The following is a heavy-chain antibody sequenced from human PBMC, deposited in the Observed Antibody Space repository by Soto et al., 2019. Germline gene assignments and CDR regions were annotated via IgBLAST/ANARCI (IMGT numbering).Heavy chain of an antibody. CDR2: IYYSGSS. J-gene: IGHJ4*02. CDR3: NRGNSSSYLDN. D-gene: IGHD3-22*01. Sequence: QVQLQESGPGLVKPSQTLSLTCTVSGDSINSGDYYWSWIRQPPGKGLEWIGYIYYSGSSYLNPSHESRIINSIGTSKNQFSLKPRSGTGADTAVNYCNRGNSSSYLDNWGQGALVTVSS. V-gene: IGHV4-30-4*01. CDR1: GDSINSGDYY.